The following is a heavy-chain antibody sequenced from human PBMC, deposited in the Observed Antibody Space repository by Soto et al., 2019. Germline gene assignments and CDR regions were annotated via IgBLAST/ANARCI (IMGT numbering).Heavy chain of an antibody. J-gene: IGHJ4*02. CDR3: ARHPFDILTGYYYFDY. Sequence: PSETLSLTCSVSGGTISSNNNYWGWIRQTPGKGLEWIGSVHYTGSTYYKPSVMNRVTMSVDTSKNQFSLRLSSVTAADSAVYYCARHPFDILTGYYYFDYWGQGALVTVSS. V-gene: IGHV4-39*01. CDR2: VHYTGST. D-gene: IGHD3-9*01. CDR1: GGTISSNNNY.